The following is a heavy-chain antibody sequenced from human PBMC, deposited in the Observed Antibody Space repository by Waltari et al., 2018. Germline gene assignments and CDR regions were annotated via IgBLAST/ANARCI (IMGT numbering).Heavy chain of an antibody. V-gene: IGHV3-30*02. D-gene: IGHD2-2*01. CDR2: RTYDGSNK. CDR3: AKDHVVVVPGGMTKVFDY. Sequence: QVHLVESGGGVVQPGGSLRLSCAASGVIFSSYGMHWVRQAPGKGLEWVAFRTYDGSNKYYADSMKGRFTVSRDNSKNTLFLQMNTLRAEDTAVYYCAKDHVVVVPGGMTKVFDYWGQGTLVTVSS. J-gene: IGHJ4*02. CDR1: GVIFSSYG.